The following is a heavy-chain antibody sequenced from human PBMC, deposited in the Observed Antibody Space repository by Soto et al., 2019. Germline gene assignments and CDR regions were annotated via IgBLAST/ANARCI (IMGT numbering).Heavy chain of an antibody. CDR2: INPNSGDT. CDR3: AKGGAIVAAGTRVYLYNAMDV. J-gene: IGHJ6*02. CDR1: GYTFTVYY. Sequence: ASVKVSCKASGYTFTVYYVHWVRQAPGQGLEWMGWINPNSGDTYLAQRFQGRVTMNRDTSIGTAYMELRGLTSDDTAEYYCAKGGAIVAAGTRVYLYNAMDVWGQGTTVTFSS. V-gene: IGHV1-2*02. D-gene: IGHD1-26*01.